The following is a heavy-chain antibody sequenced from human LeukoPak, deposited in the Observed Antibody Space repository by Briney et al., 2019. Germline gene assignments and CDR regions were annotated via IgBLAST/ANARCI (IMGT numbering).Heavy chain of an antibody. Sequence: GGSLRLSCAASGFTFSSYGMHWVRQAPGKGLEWVAVIWYDGSNKYYADSVKGRFTISRDNSKNTLYLQMNSLRAEDAAVYYCARVTATYDSSGYPTYYFDYWGQGTLVTVSS. J-gene: IGHJ4*02. V-gene: IGHV3-33*01. CDR3: ARVTATYDSSGYPTYYFDY. D-gene: IGHD3-22*01. CDR1: GFTFSSYG. CDR2: IWYDGSNK.